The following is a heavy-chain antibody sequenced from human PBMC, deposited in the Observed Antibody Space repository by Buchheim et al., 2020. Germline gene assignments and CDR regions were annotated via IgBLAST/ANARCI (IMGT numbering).Heavy chain of an antibody. V-gene: IGHV4-39*01. J-gene: IGHJ5*02. Sequence: QLQLQESGPGLVKPSETLSLTCTVSGGSISSSSYYWGWIRQPPGKGLEWIGSIYYSGSTYYNPSLKSRVTISVDTSKNQFSLKLSSVTAADTAVYYCARRIFGVARMPGAPSFGWFDPWGQGTL. CDR2: IYYSGST. CDR1: GGSISSSSYY. D-gene: IGHD3-3*01. CDR3: ARRIFGVARMPGAPSFGWFDP.